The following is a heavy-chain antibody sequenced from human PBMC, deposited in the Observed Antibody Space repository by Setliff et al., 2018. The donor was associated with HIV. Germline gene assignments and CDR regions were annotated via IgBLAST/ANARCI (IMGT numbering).Heavy chain of an antibody. CDR2: IKYGGTT. V-gene: IGHV4-39*07. Sequence: SETLSLTCTVSGDSFSSNSNHWGWIRQPPGKGLEWIGNIKYGGTTYYNPSLKSRVSISIDTSKSQFSLKLTSVTAADTAVYYCAGEYSSSSPFEYWGRGTLVTVSS. CDR1: GDSFSSNSNH. J-gene: IGHJ4*02. D-gene: IGHD6-6*01. CDR3: AGEYSSSSPFEY.